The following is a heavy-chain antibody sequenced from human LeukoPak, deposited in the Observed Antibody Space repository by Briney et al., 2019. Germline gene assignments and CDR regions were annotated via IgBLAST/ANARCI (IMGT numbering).Heavy chain of an antibody. Sequence: GASVKVSCKASGGTFSSYAISWVRQAPGQGLEWMGGIIPIFGTANYAQKFQGRVTITADESTSTAYMELSSLRSEDTAVYHCARDHSPNAFDIWGQGTMVTVSS. J-gene: IGHJ3*02. CDR2: IIPIFGTA. D-gene: IGHD6-13*01. CDR3: ARDHSPNAFDI. V-gene: IGHV1-69*13. CDR1: GGTFSSYA.